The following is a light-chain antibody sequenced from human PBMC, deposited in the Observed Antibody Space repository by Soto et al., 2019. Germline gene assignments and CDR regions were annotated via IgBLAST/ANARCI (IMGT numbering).Light chain of an antibody. CDR1: SSDVGGYVS. CDR3: SSYTSSITLV. CDR2: DVS. Sequence: QSVLTQPASVSGSPGQSITISCTGTSSDVGGYVSVSWYQHHPGKAPKLMIYDVSNRPSGVSDRFSGSKSGNTASLTISGLQAEDEADYYCSSYTSSITLVFGGGTKVTVL. V-gene: IGLV2-14*03. J-gene: IGLJ2*01.